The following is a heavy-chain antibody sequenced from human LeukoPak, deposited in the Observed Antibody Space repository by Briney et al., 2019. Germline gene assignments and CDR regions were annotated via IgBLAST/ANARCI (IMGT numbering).Heavy chain of an antibody. V-gene: IGHV4-59*01. J-gene: IGHJ3*02. CDR3: AKYGYNYAFDI. CDR1: GGSISPYY. Sequence: PSETLSLTCTVSGGSISPYYWSWLRQPPGKGLEWIGHIYYSGSTNYNPSLKSRVIISVDTSKNQFSLKLSSVTAADTAVYYCAKYGYNYAFDIWGQGTMVTVSS. D-gene: IGHD5-24*01. CDR2: IYYSGST.